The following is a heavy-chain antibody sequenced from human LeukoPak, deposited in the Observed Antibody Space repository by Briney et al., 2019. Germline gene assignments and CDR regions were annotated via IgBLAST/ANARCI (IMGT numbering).Heavy chain of an antibody. Sequence: ASVKVSCKASGYTFTGYYMHWVRQAPGQGLEWMGWINPNSGGTNYAQKFQGRVTMTRDTSISTAYTELSRLRSDDTAVYYCARGIGRYYYDSSGSPWDYWGQGTLVTVSS. CDR2: INPNSGGT. CDR3: ARGIGRYYYDSSGSPWDY. V-gene: IGHV1-2*02. J-gene: IGHJ4*02. D-gene: IGHD3-22*01. CDR1: GYTFTGYY.